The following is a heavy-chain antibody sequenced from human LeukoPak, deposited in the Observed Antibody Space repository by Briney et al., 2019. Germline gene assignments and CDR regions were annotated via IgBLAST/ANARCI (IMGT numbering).Heavy chain of an antibody. CDR2: IYYSGST. D-gene: IGHD6-19*01. CDR3: ASGYSGYSSGWYEVY. J-gene: IGHJ4*02. CDR1: GGSISSSSYY. V-gene: IGHV4-39*07. Sequence: SETLSLTCTVSGGSISSSSYYWGWLRQPPGKGLEWIGSIYYSGSTNYNPSLKSRVTISVDTSKNQFSLKLSSVTAADTAVYYCASGYSGYSSGWYEVYWGQGTLVTVSS.